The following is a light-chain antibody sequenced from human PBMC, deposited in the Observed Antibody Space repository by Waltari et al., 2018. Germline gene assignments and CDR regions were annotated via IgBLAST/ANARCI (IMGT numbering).Light chain of an antibody. J-gene: IGKJ1*01. CDR3: QHYVRLPGT. CDR2: GAS. Sequence: IVLTQSPGPTSSSTGERATISGRASVSVWRTLAWYQQKPGQAPKLLIYGASNRATGIPDRFTGSGSGTDFSLTISSLEPEDFAIYFCQHYVRLPGTFGQGTKVEIK. V-gene: IGKV3-20*01. CDR1: VSVWRT.